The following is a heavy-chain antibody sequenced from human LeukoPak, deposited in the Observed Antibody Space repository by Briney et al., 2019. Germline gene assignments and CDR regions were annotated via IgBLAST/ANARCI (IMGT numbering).Heavy chain of an antibody. CDR3: AKDRSPGWFDP. J-gene: IGHJ5*02. D-gene: IGHD6-13*01. CDR1: GFTFSTYY. CDR2: INGDGSRT. V-gene: IGHV3-74*01. Sequence: PGGSLRLSCAASGFTFSTYYMHWVRHAPGKGLVWVSRINGDGSRTDYVDSVKGRFTISRDNAKNTLYLQMNSLRAEDTGMYYCAKDRSPGWFDPWGQGTLVTVSS.